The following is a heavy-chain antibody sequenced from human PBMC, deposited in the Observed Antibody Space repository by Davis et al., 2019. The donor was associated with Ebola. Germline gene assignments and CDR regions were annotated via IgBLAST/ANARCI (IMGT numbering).Heavy chain of an antibody. Sequence: PGGSLRLSCTASGFVFSSYAFHWVRQAPGKGLEWVSSVSATGGTTYYAEFVEGRFTVSRDNAKNTLYLQMDSLRAEDTAIYYCARAPNSGSFSDYWGQGTLVTVSS. J-gene: IGHJ4*02. D-gene: IGHD1-26*01. CDR3: ARAPNSGSFSDY. CDR1: GFVFSSYA. V-gene: IGHV3-23*01. CDR2: VSATGGTT.